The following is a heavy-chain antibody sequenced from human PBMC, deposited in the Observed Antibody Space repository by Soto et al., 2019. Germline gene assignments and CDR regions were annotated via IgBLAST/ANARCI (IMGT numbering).Heavy chain of an antibody. CDR1: GFTFNTYS. V-gene: IGHV3-21*01. CDR2: ISSSSSYI. J-gene: IGHJ4*02. Sequence: GGSLRLSCAASGFTFNTYSMNWVRQAPGKGLEWVSSISSSSSYIYYTDSVKGRFTISRDNAKNSLYLQMNSLRAEDTAVYYCASLSRFALDYWGQGTLVTVSS. D-gene: IGHD3-10*01. CDR3: ASLSRFALDY.